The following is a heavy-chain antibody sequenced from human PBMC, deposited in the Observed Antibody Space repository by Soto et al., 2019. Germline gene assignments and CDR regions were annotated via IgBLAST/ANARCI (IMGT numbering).Heavy chain of an antibody. V-gene: IGHV3-48*02. CDR2: ISSSSSTI. D-gene: IGHD3-9*01. J-gene: IGHJ4*02. CDR3: ARSRYFDLLLSSPFDY. Sequence: EVQLVESGGGLVQPGGSLRLSCAASGFTFSSYSMNWVRQAPGKGLEWGSYISSSSSTIYYADSVKGRFTISRDNAKNSLYLQMNSLRDEDTAVYYCARSRYFDLLLSSPFDYWGQGTLVTVSS. CDR1: GFTFSSYS.